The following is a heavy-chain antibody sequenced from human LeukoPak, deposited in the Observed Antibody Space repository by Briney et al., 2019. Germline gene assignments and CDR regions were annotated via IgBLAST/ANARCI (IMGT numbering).Heavy chain of an antibody. J-gene: IGHJ4*02. D-gene: IGHD6-25*01. CDR2: VYYGRSP. Sequence: SETLSLTCTVSGDSISRSTYYWDWIRQPPGKGLEWIGSVYYGRSPYYNPSLESRATISVDTSKNHFSLKMSSVTAADTAVYYCARSSGTGTFSYWGQGTLVTVSS. CDR3: ARSSGTGTFSY. CDR1: GDSISRSTYY. V-gene: IGHV4-39*02.